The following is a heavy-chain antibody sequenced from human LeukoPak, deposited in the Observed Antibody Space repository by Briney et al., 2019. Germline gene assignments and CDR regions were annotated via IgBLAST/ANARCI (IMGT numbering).Heavy chain of an antibody. CDR2: IWYDGSNK. V-gene: IGHV3-33*01. Sequence: PGGSLRLSCAASGFTFSSYGMHWVRQAPGEGLEWVAVIWYDGSNKYYADSVKGRFTISRDNSKNTLYLQMNSLRAEDTAVYYCARDRQNDFDYWGQXTLVTVSS. CDR3: ARDRQNDFDY. J-gene: IGHJ4*02. CDR1: GFTFSSYG. D-gene: IGHD1-1*01.